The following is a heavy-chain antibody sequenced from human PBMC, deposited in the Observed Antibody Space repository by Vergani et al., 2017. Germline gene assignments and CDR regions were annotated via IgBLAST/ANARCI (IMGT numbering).Heavy chain of an antibody. CDR3: AKGIAAAGTSYYMDV. CDR2: ISGSGGST. V-gene: IGHV3-9*01. J-gene: IGHJ6*03. D-gene: IGHD6-13*01. CDR1: GFTFDDYA. Sequence: EVQLVESGGGLVQPGRSLRLSCAASGFTFDDYAMHWVRQAPGKGLEWVSGISGSGGSTYYADSVKGRFTISRDNSKNTLYLQMNSLRAEDTALYYCAKGIAAAGTSYYMDVWGKGTTVTVSS.